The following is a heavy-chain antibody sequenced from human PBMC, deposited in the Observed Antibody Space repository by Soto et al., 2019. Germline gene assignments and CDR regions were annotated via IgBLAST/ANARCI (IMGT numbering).Heavy chain of an antibody. CDR1: GGSISSGVYY. D-gene: IGHD3-10*01. Sequence: QVQLQEAGPGLVKPSQTLSLTCTVSGGSISSGVYYWSWIRQHPGKGLEWIGYIYYSGSTHYNPSLQSRVTISVDTSKNQFSLKLSSVTAADTAVYYCATRTDYYYGSGSLGGMDVWGQGTTVTVSS. CDR3: ATRTDYYYGSGSLGGMDV. J-gene: IGHJ6*02. CDR2: IYYSGST. V-gene: IGHV4-31*03.